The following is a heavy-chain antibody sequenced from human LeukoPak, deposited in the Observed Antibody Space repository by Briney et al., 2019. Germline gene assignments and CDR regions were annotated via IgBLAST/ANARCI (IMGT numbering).Heavy chain of an antibody. J-gene: IGHJ4*02. V-gene: IGHV4-39*01. CDR3: ARVYSSGSHYFDY. CDR1: GGSISSSSYY. Sequence: SETLSLTCTVSGGSISSSSYYWGWIRQPPGKGLEWIGSIYYSGSTYYNPSLKSRVTISVDTSKNQFSLKLSSVTAADTAVYYCARVYSSGSHYFDYWGQGTLVTVSS. CDR2: IYYSGST. D-gene: IGHD6-19*01.